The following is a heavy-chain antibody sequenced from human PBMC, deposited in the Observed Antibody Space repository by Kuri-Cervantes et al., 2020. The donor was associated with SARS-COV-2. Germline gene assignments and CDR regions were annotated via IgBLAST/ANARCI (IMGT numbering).Heavy chain of an antibody. CDR3: ARDLQRGTFDI. CDR2: IIPIFGTA. Sequence: SVKVSCKASGGTFSSYAIGWVRQAPGQGLEWMGGIIPIFGTANYAQKFQGRVTITADKFTSTAYMELSSLRSEDTAVYYCARDLQRGTFDIWSQGTMVTVSS. V-gene: IGHV1-69*06. CDR1: GGTFSSYA. J-gene: IGHJ3*02. D-gene: IGHD1-14*01.